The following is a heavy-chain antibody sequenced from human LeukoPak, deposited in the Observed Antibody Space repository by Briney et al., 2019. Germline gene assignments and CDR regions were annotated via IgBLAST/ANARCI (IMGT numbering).Heavy chain of an antibody. CDR2: INHSGST. Sequence: SETLSLTCAVYGGSFSGYYWSWIRQPPGKGLEWIGEINHSGSTNYNPSLKSRVTISVDTSKNQFSLKLSSVTAADTAVYYCARESLRWKDFDLWGRGTLVTVSS. V-gene: IGHV4-34*01. CDR3: ARESLRWKDFDL. D-gene: IGHD4-23*01. CDR1: GGSFSGYY. J-gene: IGHJ2*01.